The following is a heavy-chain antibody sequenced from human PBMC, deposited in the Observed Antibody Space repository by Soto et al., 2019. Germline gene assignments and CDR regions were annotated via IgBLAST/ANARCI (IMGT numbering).Heavy chain of an antibody. D-gene: IGHD5-18*01. CDR1: GFTFSDYY. CDR2: ISSSGSII. CDR3: AKGSGYSYGPPYR. V-gene: IGHV3-11*04. J-gene: IGHJ4*02. Sequence: GGSLRLSCAASGFTFSDYYMSWIRQAPGKGLEWVSDISSSGSIIYYADSVKGRFTISRDNAKNSLYLQMNSLRAEDTAVYYCAKGSGYSYGPPYRWGQGTLVTVSS.